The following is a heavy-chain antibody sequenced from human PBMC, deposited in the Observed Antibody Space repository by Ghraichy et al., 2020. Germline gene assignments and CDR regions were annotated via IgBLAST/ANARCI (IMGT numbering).Heavy chain of an antibody. CDR3: ARDHCIGGNCYSTYYGVDL. V-gene: IGHV4-61*01. J-gene: IGHJ6*02. CDR1: GDSVSSASYY. Sequence: TLSHTCTVSGDSVSSASYYWSWIRQPPGKGLEWIGNIYYSGNTNYNPSLKSRVSISIDTSTNQFSLKLSSVTAADTAVYYCARDHCIGGNCYSTYYGVDLWGQGTTVTV. D-gene: IGHD2-15*01. CDR2: IYYSGNT.